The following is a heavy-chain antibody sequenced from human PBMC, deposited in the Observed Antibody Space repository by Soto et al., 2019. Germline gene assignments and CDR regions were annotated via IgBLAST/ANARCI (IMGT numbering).Heavy chain of an antibody. V-gene: IGHV4-39*01. J-gene: IGHJ4*02. CDR2: IGYSGTA. CDR1: YGSISVSNVF. Sequence: QLQLQESGPGLVKPWETLSLTCTVSYGSISVSNVFWGWVRQPPGKGLEWIGNIGYSGTAYFNPSLGTRVPFPVDTSKNQFSLTLYSVTAADTAVYYCARTTGRHLDFWGQGILVTVSS. D-gene: IGHD4-4*01. CDR3: ARTTGRHLDF.